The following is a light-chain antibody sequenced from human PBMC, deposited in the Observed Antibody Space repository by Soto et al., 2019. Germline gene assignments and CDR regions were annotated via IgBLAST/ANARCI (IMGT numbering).Light chain of an antibody. CDR3: QQYSTMPFT. CDR1: QSVLYTSNNKDY. V-gene: IGKV4-1*01. CDR2: WAS. J-gene: IGKJ3*01. Sequence: DIVMTQSPESLAVSLGERATINCKSGQSVLYTSNNKDYLAWYQQKPGQPPKLLIYWASTRESGVPDRFSGSGSGTDFTLTIGSLQAEDVAVYYCQQYSTMPFTFGPGTKV.